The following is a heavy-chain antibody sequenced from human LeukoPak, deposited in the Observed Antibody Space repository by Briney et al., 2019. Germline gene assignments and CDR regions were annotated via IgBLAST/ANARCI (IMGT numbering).Heavy chain of an antibody. CDR2: ISSGVSTT. CDR1: GFIFSDYG. D-gene: IGHD1-14*01. CDR3: ARVTYRDY. J-gene: IGHJ4*02. V-gene: IGHV3-48*03. Sequence: PGGSLRLSCAASGFIFSDYGMYWVRQAPGKGLDWVSYISSGVSTTSYADSVKGRFTISRDNAKNSLYLQMNSLRAEDTAVYYCARVTYRDYWGQGTLVTVSS.